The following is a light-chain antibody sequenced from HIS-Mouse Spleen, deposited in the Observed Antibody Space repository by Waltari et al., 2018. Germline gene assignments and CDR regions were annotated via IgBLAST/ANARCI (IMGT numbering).Light chain of an antibody. Sequence: DIQLTQSPSFLSASVGDRVTITCRASQGISSYLAWYQQKPGKAPKLLIYAASTLQSGVPSRFSGSGSGTEFTLTISSLQPEDFATYYCQQLNSYPPTFGQGTKVAIK. J-gene: IGKJ1*01. CDR1: QGISSY. V-gene: IGKV1-9*01. CDR2: AAS. CDR3: QQLNSYPPT.